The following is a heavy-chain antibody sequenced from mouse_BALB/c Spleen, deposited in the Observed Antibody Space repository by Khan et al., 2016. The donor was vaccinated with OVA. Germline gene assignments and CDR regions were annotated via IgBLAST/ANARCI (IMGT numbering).Heavy chain of an antibody. J-gene: IGHJ3*01. CDR2: ISSLAYNF. Sequence: EVELVESGGGLVQPGGSRKLSCAASGFTFSDYGMAWIRQGPGKGPEWITFISSLAYNFYYADTVTGRFTISSENAKNILYLAMNSLRSDDAAMYYYARGGTGRFAYWGQGTLVTVSA. CDR3: ARGGTGRFAY. D-gene: IGHD3-1*01. CDR1: GFTFSDYG. V-gene: IGHV5-15*02.